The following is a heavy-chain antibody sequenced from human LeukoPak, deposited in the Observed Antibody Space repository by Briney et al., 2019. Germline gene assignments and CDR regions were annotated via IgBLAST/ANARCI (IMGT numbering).Heavy chain of an antibody. V-gene: IGHV4-59*11. CDR1: GGSISSHY. CDR3: ARFTVPAAITGGWFDP. Sequence: SETLSLTCTVSGGSISSHYWSWIRQPPGKGLEWIGYIFYSGTTNYNPSLKSRVTISIDTSKNQFSLKLSSVTAADTAVYYCARFTVPAAITGGWFDPCGQGTLVTVSS. CDR2: IFYSGTT. D-gene: IGHD2-2*01. J-gene: IGHJ5*02.